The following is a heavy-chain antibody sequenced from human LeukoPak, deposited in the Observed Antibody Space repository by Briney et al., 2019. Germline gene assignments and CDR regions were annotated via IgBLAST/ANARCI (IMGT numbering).Heavy chain of an antibody. J-gene: IGHJ4*02. V-gene: IGHV4-59*01. D-gene: IGHD3-3*01. CDR1: GGSISSSY. CDR2: IHYSGKT. Sequence: SETLSLTCTVSGGSISSSYWSWIRQPPGKGLEWIGYIHYSGKTNNSPSLKSRVTMSLDTSKNLFSLKLSSVTAADTAVYYCARAGQGDFWSGLRYFDYWGQGTLVTVSS. CDR3: ARAGQGDFWSGLRYFDY.